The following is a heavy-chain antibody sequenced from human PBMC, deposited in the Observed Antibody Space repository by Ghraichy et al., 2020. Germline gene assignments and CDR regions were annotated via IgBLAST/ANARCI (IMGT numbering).Heavy chain of an antibody. CDR1: GFSFNAAW. CDR2: IKSNNHGGTT. V-gene: IGHV3-15*01. Sequence: GGSLRLSCVASGFSFNAAWLTWVRQIAGKGLEWVGRIKSNNHGGTTDYNAPVKGRVTISRADSQNTLFLEMNSLKPEDTAVYYCTTGTDFWSGYPRGPIDQCGQGKQVTVAS. CDR3: TTGTDFWSGYPRGPIDQ. J-gene: IGHJ4*02. D-gene: IGHD3-3*01.